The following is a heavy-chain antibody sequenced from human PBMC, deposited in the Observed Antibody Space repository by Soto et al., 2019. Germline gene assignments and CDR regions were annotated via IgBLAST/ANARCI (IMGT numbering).Heavy chain of an antibody. V-gene: IGHV4-59*01. CDR2: IYYSGST. Sequence: SETLSLTCTVSGGSISSYYWSWIRQPPGKGLEWIAYIYYSGSTNYNPSLKSRVTISVDTSKNQFSLKLSSVTAADTAVYYCARDAGDDSFQDPWGQGTLVTVSS. J-gene: IGHJ5*02. CDR1: GGSISSYY. CDR3: ARDAGDDSFQDP. D-gene: IGHD2-21*02.